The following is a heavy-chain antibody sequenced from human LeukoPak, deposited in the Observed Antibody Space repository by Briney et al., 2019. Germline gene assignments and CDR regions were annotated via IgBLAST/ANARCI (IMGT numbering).Heavy chain of an antibody. CDR3: ARLGGFGELT. J-gene: IGHJ1*01. CDR2: INPNNGGT. CDR1: GYTFTAYY. D-gene: IGHD3-10*01. Sequence: ASVKVSCKTSGYTFTAYYTLWVRQAPGQGPEWMGWINPNNGGTNYAQKFQGRVTMTRDTSISAAYMELSRLRSDDTAVYYCARLGGFGELTWGQGTLVTVSS. V-gene: IGHV1-2*02.